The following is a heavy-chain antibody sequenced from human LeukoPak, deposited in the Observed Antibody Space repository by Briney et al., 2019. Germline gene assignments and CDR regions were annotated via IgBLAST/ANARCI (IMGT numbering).Heavy chain of an antibody. CDR3: AREEVREEYCGGDCYSY. D-gene: IGHD2-21*02. V-gene: IGHV1-69*05. Sequence: SVKVSCKASGGTFSSYAISWARQAPGQGLEWMGRIIPIFGTANYAQKFQGRVTITTDESTSTAYMALSSLRTEDTAGHYCAREEVREEYCGGDCYSYWGQGTLVTVSS. CDR1: GGTFSSYA. CDR2: IIPIFGTA. J-gene: IGHJ4*02.